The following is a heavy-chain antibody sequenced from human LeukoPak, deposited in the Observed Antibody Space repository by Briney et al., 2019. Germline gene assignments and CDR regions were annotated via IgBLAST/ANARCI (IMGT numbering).Heavy chain of an antibody. CDR2: INPYSGGT. J-gene: IGHJ4*02. V-gene: IGHV1-2*02. CDR3: ARGEAEGDGYNRFDY. Sequence: ASVKVSCKASGYSFTGYFIHWVRQAPGQGLEWMGWINPYSGGTNYAQKFQGRVTMTRDTSISTAYMELSRLRSDDTAVYYCARGEAEGDGYNRFDYWGQGTLVTVSS. CDR1: GYSFTGYF. D-gene: IGHD5-24*01.